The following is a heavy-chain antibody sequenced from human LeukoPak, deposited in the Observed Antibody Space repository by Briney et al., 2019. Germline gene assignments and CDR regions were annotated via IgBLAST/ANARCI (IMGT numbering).Heavy chain of an antibody. J-gene: IGHJ4*02. Sequence: SETLSLTCTVSGGSLSSYYWSWIRQPRGKGLEWIGYIYYSGSTNYNPSLKSRVTISVDTSKNQFSLKLSSVTAADTAVYYCARGVYIATAQYGYWGQGTLVTVSS. CDR3: ARGVYIATAQYGY. D-gene: IGHD6-13*01. CDR1: GGSLSSYY. V-gene: IGHV4-59*01. CDR2: IYYSGST.